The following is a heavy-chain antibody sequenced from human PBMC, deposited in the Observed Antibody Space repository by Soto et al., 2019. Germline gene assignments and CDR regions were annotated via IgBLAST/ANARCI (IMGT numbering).Heavy chain of an antibody. Sequence: EVLLVESGGGIVQPGGSLRLSCAASGFPFGGEWMHWVRQGPGKGLVWVSRMNKDGSIIAYADSVRGRFTISRDKAQSTLYLHMNNLRPEDTDLYICVRPYGEPPGWGKGTPVIVSS. CDR2: MNKDGSII. D-gene: IGHD4-17*01. CDR1: GFPFGGEW. V-gene: IGHV3-74*01. J-gene: IGHJ4*02. CDR3: VRPYGEPPG.